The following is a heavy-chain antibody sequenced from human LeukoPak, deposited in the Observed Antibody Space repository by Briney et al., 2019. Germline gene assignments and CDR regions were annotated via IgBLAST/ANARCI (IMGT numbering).Heavy chain of an antibody. V-gene: IGHV1-69*13. J-gene: IGHJ4*02. Sequence: SVKVSCKASGGTFSSYAISWVRQAPGQGLEWMGGIIPIFGTANYAQKFQGRVTITADESTSTAYMELSSLRSEDTAVYYCARIARRGTYDILTGYFDYWGQGTMVTVSS. D-gene: IGHD3-9*01. CDR2: IIPIFGTA. CDR3: ARIARRGTYDILTGYFDY. CDR1: GGTFSSYA.